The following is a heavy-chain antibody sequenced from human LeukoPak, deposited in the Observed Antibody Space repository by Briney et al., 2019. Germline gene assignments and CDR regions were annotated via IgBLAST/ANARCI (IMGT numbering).Heavy chain of an antibody. CDR1: GFTFSDYG. Sequence: GGSLRLSCAASGFTFSDYGMHWVRQAPGKGLVWVSRINSDGSSTSYADSVKGRFTISRDNAKNTLYLQMNSLRAEDTAVYYCASERSGYYPGMVPGSWGQGTLVTVSS. D-gene: IGHD3-3*01. J-gene: IGHJ4*02. CDR2: INSDGSST. V-gene: IGHV3-74*01. CDR3: ASERSGYYPGMVPGS.